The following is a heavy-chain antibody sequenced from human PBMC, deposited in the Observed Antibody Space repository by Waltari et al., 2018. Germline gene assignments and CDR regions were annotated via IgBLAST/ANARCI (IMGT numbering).Heavy chain of an antibody. CDR3: ARAQLYSSSWYYFDY. CDR2: IYSGGST. D-gene: IGHD6-13*01. CDR1: GFTVSSNY. Sequence: EVQLVETGGGLIQPGGSLRLSCAASGFTVSSNYMSWVRQAPGKGLEWVSVIYSGGSTYYADSVKGRFTISRDNSKNTLYLQMNSLRAEDTAVYYCARAQLYSSSWYYFDYWGQGTLVTVSS. V-gene: IGHV3-53*02. J-gene: IGHJ4*02.